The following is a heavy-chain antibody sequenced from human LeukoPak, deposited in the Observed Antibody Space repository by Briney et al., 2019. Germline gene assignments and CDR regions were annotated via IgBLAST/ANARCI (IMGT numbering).Heavy chain of an antibody. CDR2: ISTSSSYI. CDR1: GFTVSSNE. Sequence: PGGSLRLSCAASGFTVSSNEMSWVRQAPGKGLEWVSYISTSSSYIYYADSVKGRFTVSRDNAMNSLFLQMNSLIAEDTAVYYCARVGIRFLEQYYFDYWGQGTLVTVSS. V-gene: IGHV3-21*01. J-gene: IGHJ4*02. CDR3: ARVGIRFLEQYYFDY. D-gene: IGHD3-3*01.